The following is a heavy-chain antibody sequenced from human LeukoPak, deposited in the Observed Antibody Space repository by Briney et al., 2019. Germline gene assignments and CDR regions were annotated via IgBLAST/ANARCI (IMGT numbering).Heavy chain of an antibody. CDR3: ARGSVSYSTVITLLDS. CDR2: IIPLFRTT. V-gene: IGHV1-69*01. J-gene: IGHJ4*02. Sequence: ASVKVSCKASGDTFSSYAINWVRQAPGQGLEWMGAIIPLFRTTNYPQKFQGRVTITAEDSTSTAYMEVSSLRSEDTAVYYCARGSVSYSTVITLLDSWGQGTLVTVSS. D-gene: IGHD3-22*01. CDR1: GDTFSSYA.